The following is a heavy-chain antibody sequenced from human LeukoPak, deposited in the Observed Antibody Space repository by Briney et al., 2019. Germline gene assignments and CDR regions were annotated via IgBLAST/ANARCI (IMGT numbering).Heavy chain of an antibody. J-gene: IGHJ3*02. CDR2: ISGSGGSI. Sequence: GGSLRLSCAASGFTFSSYAMSWVRQAPGKGLEWISAISGSGGSIYYADSVKGRFTISRDNSKNTLYLKMNSLRAEDTAVYYCAKDRGGDIVVVPAAPGAFDIWGQGTMVTVSS. CDR1: GFTFSSYA. D-gene: IGHD2-2*01. V-gene: IGHV3-23*01. CDR3: AKDRGGDIVVVPAAPGAFDI.